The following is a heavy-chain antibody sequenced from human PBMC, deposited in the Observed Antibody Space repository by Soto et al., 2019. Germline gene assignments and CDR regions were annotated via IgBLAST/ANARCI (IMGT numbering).Heavy chain of an antibody. CDR1: GFTFSSYS. CDR3: ARDGFLEWLLQVKYYYYYMDV. D-gene: IGHD3-3*01. Sequence: EVQLVESGGGLVQPGGSLRLSCAASGFTFSSYSMNWVRQAPGKGLEWVSYISSSSSTIYYADSVKGRFTISRDNAKNSLYLQMNSLRAEDTAVYYCARDGFLEWLLQVKYYYYYMDVWGKGTTVTVSS. CDR2: ISSSSSTI. J-gene: IGHJ6*03. V-gene: IGHV3-48*01.